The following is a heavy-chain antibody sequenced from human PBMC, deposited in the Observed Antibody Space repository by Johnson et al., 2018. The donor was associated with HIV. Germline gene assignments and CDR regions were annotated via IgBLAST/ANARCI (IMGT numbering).Heavy chain of an antibody. CDR2: IRYDGSKK. V-gene: IGHV3-30*02. Sequence: QVQLVESGGGVVQPGGSLRLSCAASGFTFSSYGMHWVRQALGKGLEWVAFIRYDGSKKYYADSVKGRFTISRDNSKGTLYLQMDGLRPEDTALYYCAKDQIKRLPVDWAFDIWGQGTMVTVSS. D-gene: IGHD5-12*01. CDR1: GFTFSSYG. CDR3: AKDQIKRLPVDWAFDI. J-gene: IGHJ3*02.